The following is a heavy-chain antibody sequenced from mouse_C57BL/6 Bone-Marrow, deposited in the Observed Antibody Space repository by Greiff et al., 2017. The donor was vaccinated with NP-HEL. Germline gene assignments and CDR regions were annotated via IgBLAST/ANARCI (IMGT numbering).Heavy chain of an antibody. V-gene: IGHV1-80*01. D-gene: IGHD1-1*01. CDR3: ARDGVFNYYGSSYWYFDV. J-gene: IGHJ1*03. Sequence: VQLQQSGAELVKPGASVKISCKASGYAFSSYWMNWVKQRPGKGLEWIGQIYPGDGDTNYNGKFKGKATLTADKSSSTAYMQLSSLTSEDSAVYFCARDGVFNYYGSSYWYFDVWGTGTTVTVSS. CDR1: GYAFSSYW. CDR2: IYPGDGDT.